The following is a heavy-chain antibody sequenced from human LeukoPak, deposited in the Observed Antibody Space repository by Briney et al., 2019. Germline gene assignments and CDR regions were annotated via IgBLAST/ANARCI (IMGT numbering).Heavy chain of an antibody. CDR3: ARDRPRGYDFPYSSYMDV. CDR2: ISYDGSNK. D-gene: IGHD3-3*01. J-gene: IGHJ6*03. Sequence: GGSLRLSCAASGFTFSSYAMHWVRQAPGKGLEWVAVISYDGSNKYYADSLKGRFTISRDNSNNTLYLQMNSLIAEDTAVYYCARDRPRGYDFPYSSYMDVWGKGTTVTVSS. CDR1: GFTFSSYA. V-gene: IGHV3-30*14.